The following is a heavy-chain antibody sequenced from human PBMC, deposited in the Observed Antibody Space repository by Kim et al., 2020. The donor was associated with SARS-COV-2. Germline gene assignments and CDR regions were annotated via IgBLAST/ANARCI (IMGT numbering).Heavy chain of an antibody. CDR3: ARDTVALFGSDNWFDP. J-gene: IGHJ5*02. Sequence: VKGRFTISRDNAKNSLYLQMNSLRDEDTAVYYCARDTVALFGSDNWFDPWGQGTLVTVSS. D-gene: IGHD4-17*01. V-gene: IGHV3-48*02.